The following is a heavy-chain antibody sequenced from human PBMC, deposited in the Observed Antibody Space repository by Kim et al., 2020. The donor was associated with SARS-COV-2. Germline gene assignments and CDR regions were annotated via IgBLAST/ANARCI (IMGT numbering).Heavy chain of an antibody. Sequence: ASVKVSCKASGYTFTSYGISWVRQAPGQGLEWMGWISAYNGNTNYAQKLQGRVTMTTDTSTSTAYMELRSLRSDDTAVYYCARGAGFLEWFWGTYYFDYWGQGTLVTVSS. D-gene: IGHD3-3*01. CDR3: ARGAGFLEWFWGTYYFDY. V-gene: IGHV1-18*01. J-gene: IGHJ4*02. CDR1: GYTFTSYG. CDR2: ISAYNGNT.